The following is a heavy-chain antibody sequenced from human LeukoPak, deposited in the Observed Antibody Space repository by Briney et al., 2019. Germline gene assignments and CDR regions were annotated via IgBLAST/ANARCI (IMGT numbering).Heavy chain of an antibody. CDR1: GGSISSYY. CDR3: ARGDYYDSSGYDAFDI. J-gene: IGHJ3*02. Sequence: PSETLSLTCTVSGGSISSYYWSWIRQPAGKGLEWIGRIHTSGSTNHNPSLKSRVTMSVDTSKKQFSLKLTSVTAADTAVYYCARGDYYDSSGYDAFDIWGQGTMVTVSS. D-gene: IGHD3-22*01. V-gene: IGHV4-4*07. CDR2: IHTSGST.